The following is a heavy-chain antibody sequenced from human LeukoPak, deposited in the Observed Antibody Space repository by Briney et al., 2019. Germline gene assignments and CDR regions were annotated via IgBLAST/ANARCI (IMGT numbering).Heavy chain of an antibody. Sequence: GGSLRLSCAASGFTFSSYSMNWVRQAPGKGLEWVSSISSSSSYIYYADSVKGRFTISRDNAKNSLYLQMNSLRAEDTAVYYCARSSDATAPYDSDYWGQGTLVTVSS. D-gene: IGHD3-22*01. CDR1: GFTFSSYS. CDR2: ISSSSSYI. J-gene: IGHJ4*02. CDR3: ARSSDATAPYDSDY. V-gene: IGHV3-21*01.